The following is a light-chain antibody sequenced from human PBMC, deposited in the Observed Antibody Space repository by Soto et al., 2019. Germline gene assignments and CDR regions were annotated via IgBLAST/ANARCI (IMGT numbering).Light chain of an antibody. CDR1: QSISGY. CDR3: QQSYTTLYT. V-gene: IGKV1-39*01. CDR2: YAF. Sequence: DIQMTQSPSSLSASVGDRVTITCRASQSISGYLNWYQQKPGKAPKLLIYYAFTLQSGVPSRFSGRGSGTDFTLTISSLQPEDFATYYCQQSYTTLYTFGQGTKLEIK. J-gene: IGKJ2*01.